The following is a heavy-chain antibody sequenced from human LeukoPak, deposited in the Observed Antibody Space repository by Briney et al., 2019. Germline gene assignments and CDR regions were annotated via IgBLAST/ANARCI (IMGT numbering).Heavy chain of an antibody. CDR1: GFDFNIYA. Sequence: PGGSLRLSCVASGFDFNIYAMDWVRQAPGKGLESVPGITGHSQLTYYADSVKGRFTIYRDNSKNTLYLQMNSLRAEDTALYFCAKDRIPDGMWEVDYWGQGTPVTVSS. CDR2: ITGHSQLT. V-gene: IGHV3-23*01. J-gene: IGHJ4*02. CDR3: AKDRIPDGMWEVDY. D-gene: IGHD1-26*01.